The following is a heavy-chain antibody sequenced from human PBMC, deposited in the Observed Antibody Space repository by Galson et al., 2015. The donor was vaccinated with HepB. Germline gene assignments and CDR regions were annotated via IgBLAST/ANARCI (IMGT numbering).Heavy chain of an antibody. CDR3: ARDLTGGMQAYYYYYYMDV. J-gene: IGHJ6*03. D-gene: IGHD2-8*01. Sequence: SCKASGYTFTSYGISWVRQAPGQGLEWMGWISAYNGNTNYAQKLQGRVTMTTDTSTSTAYMELRSLRSDDTAVYYCARDLTGGMQAYYYYYYMDVWGKGTTVTVSS. CDR1: GYTFTSYG. V-gene: IGHV1-18*01. CDR2: ISAYNGNT.